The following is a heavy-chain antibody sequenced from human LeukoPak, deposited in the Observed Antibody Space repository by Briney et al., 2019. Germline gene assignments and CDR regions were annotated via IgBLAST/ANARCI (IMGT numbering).Heavy chain of an antibody. CDR1: GFTFSNFL. Sequence: GGSLRLSCAASGFTFSNFLMTWVRQAPGKGPEWVSAISGSGGDTYYADSVKGRFTISRDNSKNTLYLQMNSLRAEDTAVYYCAKKGVTTGDFDYWGQGTLVTVSS. CDR2: ISGSGGDT. J-gene: IGHJ4*02. V-gene: IGHV3-23*01. D-gene: IGHD1-26*01. CDR3: AKKGVTTGDFDY.